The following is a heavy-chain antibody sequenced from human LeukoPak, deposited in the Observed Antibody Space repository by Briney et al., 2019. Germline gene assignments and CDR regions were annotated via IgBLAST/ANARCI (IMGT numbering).Heavy chain of an antibody. V-gene: IGHV3-21*01. CDR3: AREGATGAFDI. D-gene: IGHD1-26*01. CDR2: ISSSSSYI. J-gene: IGHJ3*02. Sequence: GGSLRLSCAASGFTFSSYSMNWVRQAPGKGLEWVSSISSSSSYIYYADSVKGRFTISRDNAKNSLYLQMNSLRGEDTAVYYCAREGATGAFDIWGQGTMVTVSS. CDR1: GFTFSSYS.